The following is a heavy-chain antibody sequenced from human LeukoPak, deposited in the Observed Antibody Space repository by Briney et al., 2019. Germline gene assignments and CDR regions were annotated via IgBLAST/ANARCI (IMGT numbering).Heavy chain of an antibody. V-gene: IGHV3-72*01. CDR2: IRKKVNSYTT. D-gene: IGHD2/OR15-2a*01. Sequence: QPGGSLRLSCAASGFTFSSYGMHWVRQAPGKGLEWVGRIRKKVNSYTTEYAATVKGRLTISRDDSKNSLYLQMNSLKTEDTAVYYCARGYCRSTTSCYFDYWGQGTLVTVSS. J-gene: IGHJ4*02. CDR3: ARGYCRSTTSCYFDY. CDR1: GFTFSSYG.